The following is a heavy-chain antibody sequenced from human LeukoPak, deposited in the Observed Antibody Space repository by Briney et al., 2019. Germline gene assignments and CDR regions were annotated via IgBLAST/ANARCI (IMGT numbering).Heavy chain of an antibody. V-gene: IGHV4-59*01. CDR3: ARLGDEIAVSGLKYYHYSHTDV. Sequence: SETPSLTCSVSGGSIRDFYWTWIRQPPGKGLEWIGYIYYTGTTNYSPSLRGRVIMSVDTSRSQFSLNLTSVTPADTAVYFCARLGDEIAVSGLKYYHYSHTDVWGSGTTVAVSS. CDR1: GGSIRDFY. CDR2: IYYTGTT. J-gene: IGHJ6*03. D-gene: IGHD6-19*01.